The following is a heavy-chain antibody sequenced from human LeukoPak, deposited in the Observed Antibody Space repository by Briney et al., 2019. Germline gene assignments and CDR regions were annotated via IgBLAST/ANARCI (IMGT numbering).Heavy chain of an antibody. D-gene: IGHD3-22*01. CDR2: INPSGGST. CDR1: GYTFTSYY. Sequence: ASVKVSCKASGYTFTSYYMHWVRQAPGQGLEWMGIINPSGGSTSYAQKFQGRVTMTRDTSTSTVYMELGSLRSEDTAVYYCARDMVLSDYYYDSSGYSDYWGQGTLVTVSS. J-gene: IGHJ4*02. V-gene: IGHV1-46*01. CDR3: ARDMVLSDYYYDSSGYSDY.